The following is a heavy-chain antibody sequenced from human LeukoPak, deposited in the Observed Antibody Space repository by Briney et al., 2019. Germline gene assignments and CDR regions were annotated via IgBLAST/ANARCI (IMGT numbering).Heavy chain of an antibody. CDR3: ARMYDSSGYYYGY. CDR2: ISGSGGST. V-gene: IGHV3-23*01. Sequence: PGRSLRLSCAASGFTFSSYAMSWVRQAPGKGLEWVSAISGSGGSTYYADSVKGRFTISRDNSKNTLYLQMNSLRAEDTAVYYCARMYDSSGYYYGYWGQGTLVTVSS. CDR1: GFTFSSYA. J-gene: IGHJ4*02. D-gene: IGHD3-22*01.